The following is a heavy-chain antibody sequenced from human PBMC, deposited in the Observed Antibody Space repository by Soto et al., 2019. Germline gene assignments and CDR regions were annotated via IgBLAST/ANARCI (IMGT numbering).Heavy chain of an antibody. CDR3: ARDFGYGDPTRNDY. D-gene: IGHD4-17*01. Sequence: XSVKVSFKASGYTFTSSGFSLLRHSPGQGLEWMGIINPSGGSTSYAQKFQGRVTMTRDTSTSTVYMELSSLRSEDTAVYYCARDFGYGDPTRNDYWGQGILVTVSS. V-gene: IGHV1-46*03. CDR2: INPSGGST. J-gene: IGHJ4*02. CDR1: GYTFTSSG.